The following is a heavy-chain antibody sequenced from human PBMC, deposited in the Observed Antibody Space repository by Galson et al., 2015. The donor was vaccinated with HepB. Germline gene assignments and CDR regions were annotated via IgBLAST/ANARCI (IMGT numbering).Heavy chain of an antibody. D-gene: IGHD1-7*01. Sequence: SVKVSCKASGYDFNKYGLSWVRQAPGQRPEWMGWVSGYDGSANYAPKFQDRVTMTTEKSTGTAYMEMRSLRSDDTAVYYCARDSRLELHLNNYYSYGMDVWGQGTAVTVSS. CDR1: GYDFNKYG. CDR2: VSGYDGSA. J-gene: IGHJ6*02. V-gene: IGHV1-18*01. CDR3: ARDSRLELHLNNYYSYGMDV.